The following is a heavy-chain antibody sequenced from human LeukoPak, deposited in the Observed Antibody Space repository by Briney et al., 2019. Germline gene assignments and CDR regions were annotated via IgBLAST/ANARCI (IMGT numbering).Heavy chain of an antibody. CDR3: ARGRRRFLLDY. V-gene: IGHV3-30*04. CDR1: GFTFSSYA. D-gene: IGHD3-10*01. CDR2: ISYDGSNK. J-gene: IGHJ4*02. Sequence: PGGSLRLSCAASGFTFSSYAMHWVRQAPGKGLEWVAVISYDGSNKYYADSVKGRFTISRDNSKNTLYLQMNSLRAEDTAVYYCARGRRRFLLDYWGQGTLVTVSS.